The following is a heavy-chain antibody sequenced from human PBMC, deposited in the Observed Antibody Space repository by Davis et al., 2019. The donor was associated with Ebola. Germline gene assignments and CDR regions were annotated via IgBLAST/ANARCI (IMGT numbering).Heavy chain of an antibody. CDR2: IYYSGST. CDR1: GASISSYY. D-gene: IGHD3-10*01. CDR3: ARHKRDNLLWFGESTEI. Sequence: PSETLSPTCTVSGASISSYYWSWIRQLPGKGLEWIGYIYYSGSTNYNPSLKSRVTISVDTSKNQFSLKLSSVTAADTAVYYCARHKRDNLLWFGESTEIWGQGTLVTVSS. J-gene: IGHJ4*02. V-gene: IGHV4-59*08.